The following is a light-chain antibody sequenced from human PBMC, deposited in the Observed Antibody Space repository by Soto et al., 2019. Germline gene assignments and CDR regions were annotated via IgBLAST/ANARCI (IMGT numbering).Light chain of an antibody. J-gene: IGKJ3*01. Sequence: EIVMTQSPATLSVSPGERATLSCRASQTVRSNLAWYQHKPGQAPRLLIYGASTRATGIPARFSGSGSGTEFTLTISSLQSEDFAAYYCQQYNNWPPFTFGPGTKVDIQ. CDR1: QTVRSN. V-gene: IGKV3-15*01. CDR3: QQYNNWPPFT. CDR2: GAS.